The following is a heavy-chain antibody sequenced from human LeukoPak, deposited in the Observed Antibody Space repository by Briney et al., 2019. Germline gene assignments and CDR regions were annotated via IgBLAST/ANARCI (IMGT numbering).Heavy chain of an antibody. Sequence: PGRSLRLSCAASGFTFSSYWMHWVRQAPGKGLVWVSRITNDGKYTRDADSVKGRFTISRDNAKNTLYLQMNSLRAEDTAVYYCAREADGNGNYSFDLWGQGTLVTASS. D-gene: IGHD6-13*01. CDR1: GFTFSSYW. V-gene: IGHV3-74*01. J-gene: IGHJ4*02. CDR2: ITNDGKYT. CDR3: AREADGNGNYSFDL.